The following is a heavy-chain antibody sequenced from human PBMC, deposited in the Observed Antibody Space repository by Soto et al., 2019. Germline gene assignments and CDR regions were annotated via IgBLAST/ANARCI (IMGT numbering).Heavy chain of an antibody. CDR2: IIPIFGTA. V-gene: IGHV1-69*13. D-gene: IGHD4-17*01. Sequence: SVKVSCKACGGTFSSYAISWVRQAPGQGLEWMGGIIPIFGTANYAQKFQGRVTITADESTSTAYMELSSLRSEDTAVYYCARAESSSSEDEYGDYPNYYYSGMAVWGLGPTVTVS. CDR1: GGTFSSYA. J-gene: IGHJ6*02. CDR3: ARAESSSSEDEYGDYPNYYYSGMAV.